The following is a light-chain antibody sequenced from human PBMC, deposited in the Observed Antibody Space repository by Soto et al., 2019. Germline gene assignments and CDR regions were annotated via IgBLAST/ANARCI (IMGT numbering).Light chain of an antibody. V-gene: IGLV1-51*01. CDR2: DDN. J-gene: IGLJ2*01. CDR1: SSNIGNNY. Sequence: QSVLTQPPSVSAAPGQKVTISCSGSSSNIGNNYVSWYQQLPGTAPQLLIYDDNERPSGIPDRFSGSKSGTSATLGITGLQTGDEVDYYCGTWDSSLSAVVFGGGTKLTVL. CDR3: GTWDSSLSAVV.